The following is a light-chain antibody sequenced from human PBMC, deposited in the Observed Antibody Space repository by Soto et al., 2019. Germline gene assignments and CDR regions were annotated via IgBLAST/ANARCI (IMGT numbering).Light chain of an antibody. J-gene: IGKJ1*01. CDR3: QQYNNWPPWT. CDR2: DAS. V-gene: IGKV3D-15*01. Sequence: EIVMTQSPATLSVSPGERVTFSCRASQNVYNKLAWYQHKPGQAPRLLIYDASNRATGIPARFSGSGSGTDFTLTISSLQSEDFAVYYCQQYNNWPPWTFGQGTKVDIK. CDR1: QNVYNK.